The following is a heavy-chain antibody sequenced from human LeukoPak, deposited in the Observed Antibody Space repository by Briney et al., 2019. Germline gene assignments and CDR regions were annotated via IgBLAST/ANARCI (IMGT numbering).Heavy chain of an antibody. D-gene: IGHD5-18*01. CDR2: IYYSGST. J-gene: IGHJ4*02. CDR1: GGSISSYY. CDR3: ARAVDTAMVLDY. V-gene: IGHV4-59*01. Sequence: SETLSLTCTVSGGSISSYYWSWIRQPPGKGLEWIGYIYYSGSTNYNPSLKSRVTISVDTPKNQFSLKLSSVTAADTAVYYCARAVDTAMVLDYWGQGTLVTVSS.